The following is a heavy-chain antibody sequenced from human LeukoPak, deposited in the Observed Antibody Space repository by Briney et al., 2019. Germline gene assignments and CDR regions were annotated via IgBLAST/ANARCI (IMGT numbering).Heavy chain of an antibody. CDR3: ARCLGVGATDYYFDY. Sequence: ASVKVSCKASGYTFTSYYMHWVRQAPGQGLEWMGIINPSGGSTSYAQKFQGRVTMTRDTSTSTVYMELSSLRSEDTAVYYCARCLGVGATDYYFDYWGQGTLVTVSS. D-gene: IGHD1-26*01. V-gene: IGHV1-46*01. J-gene: IGHJ4*02. CDR1: GYTFTSYY. CDR2: INPSGGST.